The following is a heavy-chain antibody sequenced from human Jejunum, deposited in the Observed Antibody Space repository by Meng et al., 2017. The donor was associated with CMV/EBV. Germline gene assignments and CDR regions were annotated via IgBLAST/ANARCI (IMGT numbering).Heavy chain of an antibody. J-gene: IGHJ4*02. CDR3: ARTVGATPFDY. CDR1: GFTVSSYW. D-gene: IGHD1-26*01. V-gene: IGHV3-7*01. CDR2: IKQDGTEK. Sequence: AASGFTVSSYWMRWVRQAPGKGPEWVANIKQDGTEKYYVDSVKGRFTISRDNAENSLYLQMDGLRAEDTAVYYCARTVGATPFDYWGQGNRVTVSS.